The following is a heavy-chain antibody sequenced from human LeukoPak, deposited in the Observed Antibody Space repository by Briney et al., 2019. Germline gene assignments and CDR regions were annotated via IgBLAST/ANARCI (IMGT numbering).Heavy chain of an antibody. J-gene: IGHJ4*02. D-gene: IGHD6-6*01. CDR3: ARHRSSWLIDY. V-gene: IGHV3-23*01. CDR2: ISDSGANT. CDR1: GFTXNSYA. Sequence: GCLRLYGXASGFTXNSYAMRGVGQAPGERLQWVSGISDSGANTYYAHSLTGRFTISRDNSKNTLYLQMNSLRAEDTAVYYCARHRSSWLIDYWGQGTLVTVSP.